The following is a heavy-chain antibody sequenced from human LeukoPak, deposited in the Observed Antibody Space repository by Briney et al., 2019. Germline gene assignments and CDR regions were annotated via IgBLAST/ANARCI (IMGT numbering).Heavy chain of an antibody. CDR3: AGSRGYSYGEAFDY. J-gene: IGHJ4*02. D-gene: IGHD5-18*01. CDR1: GFSLSTSGVG. V-gene: IGHV2-5*02. CDR2: IYWDDDK. Sequence: SGPTPVKPTQTLTLTCTFSGFSLSTSGVGVGWIRQPPGKALEWLALIYWDDDKRYSPSLKSRLTITKDTSKNQVVLTMTNMDPVDTATYYCAGSRGYSYGEAFDYWGQGTLVTVSS.